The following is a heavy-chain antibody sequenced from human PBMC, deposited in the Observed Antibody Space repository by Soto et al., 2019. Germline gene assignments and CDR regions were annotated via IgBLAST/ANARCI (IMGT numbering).Heavy chain of an antibody. J-gene: IGHJ6*02. D-gene: IGHD3-3*01. CDR3: AXDAHRDDFWSSYPYYYYSMDV. V-gene: IGHV1-58*01. Sequence: ASVKVSCKASGITFRRTAVQWMRQARGQRLEWIGRIVVGTGSTTYAQIVQERIAITRDMSTNXXXXXXXXXXXXXXAIYYCAXDAHRDDFWSSYPYYYYSMDVWGQGTTVTVSS. CDR2: IVVGTGST. CDR1: GITFRRTA.